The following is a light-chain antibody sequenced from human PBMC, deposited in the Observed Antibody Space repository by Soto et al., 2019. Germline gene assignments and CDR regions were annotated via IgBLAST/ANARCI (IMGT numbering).Light chain of an antibody. J-gene: IGKJ5*01. CDR2: DVS. Sequence: DMQMARSPCSVSASVGDRVTITCQASQDISIYLNWYQHKPGKAPELLIYDVSNLETGVPSRFSGSGSGTDFTFTISSLQPEDIGTYYCQQYENFPITFGQGTRLEIK. CDR1: QDISIY. V-gene: IGKV1-33*01. CDR3: QQYENFPIT.